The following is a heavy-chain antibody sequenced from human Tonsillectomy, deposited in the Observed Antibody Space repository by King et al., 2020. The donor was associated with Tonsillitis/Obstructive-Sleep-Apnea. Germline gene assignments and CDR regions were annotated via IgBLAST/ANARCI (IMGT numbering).Heavy chain of an antibody. CDR3: AKEEGYCSGGSCYSAYFQH. V-gene: IGHV3-30*18. J-gene: IGHJ1*01. Sequence: VQLVESGGGVVQPGRSLRFSCAASGFPLSFYGMHWVRQAPGKGLEWVAVISFDGSNKYYTDSVKGRFTISRDNSKNTLYLQMNSLRAEDTAVYYCAKEEGYCSGGSCYSAYFQHWGQGTLVTVSS. CDR2: ISFDGSNK. D-gene: IGHD2-15*01. CDR1: GFPLSFYG.